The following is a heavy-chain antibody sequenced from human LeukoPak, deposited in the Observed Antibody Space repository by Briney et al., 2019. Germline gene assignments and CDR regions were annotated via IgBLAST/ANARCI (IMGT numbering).Heavy chain of an antibody. CDR1: GGSISSGGYY. J-gene: IGHJ4*02. V-gene: IGHV4-30-2*01. Sequence: SETLSLTCTVSGGSISSGGYYWSWIRQPPGKGLEWIGYIYHSGSTYYNPSLKSRVTISVDRSKNQFSLKLSSVTAADTAVYYYARRGTVTLDYWGQGTLVTVSS. CDR3: ARRGTVTLDY. CDR2: IYHSGST. D-gene: IGHD4-11*01.